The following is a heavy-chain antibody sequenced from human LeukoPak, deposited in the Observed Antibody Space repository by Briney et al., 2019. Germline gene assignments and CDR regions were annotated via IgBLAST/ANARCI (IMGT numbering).Heavy chain of an antibody. Sequence: SETLSLTCTVSGGSISSYYWSWIRQPPGKGLEWIGYIYYSGSTNYNPSLKSRVTISVDTSKNQFSLKLSPVTAADTAVYYCARDIYYYDSSGSRVFDYWGQGTLVTVSS. J-gene: IGHJ4*02. V-gene: IGHV4-59*01. D-gene: IGHD3-22*01. CDR3: ARDIYYYDSSGSRVFDY. CDR2: IYYSGST. CDR1: GGSISSYY.